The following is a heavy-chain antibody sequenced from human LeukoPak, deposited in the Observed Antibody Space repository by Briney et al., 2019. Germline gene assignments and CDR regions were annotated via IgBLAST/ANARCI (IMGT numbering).Heavy chain of an antibody. V-gene: IGHV1-69*13. J-gene: IGHJ4*02. Sequence: RASEKVSCKASVVTFSSYAISCVRHAPRQGLECMGGIIPIFGTANYAQKFQGRVTITADESTSTAYMELSSLRSEDTAVYYCARVGYYYDSSGLDYWGQGTLVTVSS. CDR1: VVTFSSYA. CDR2: IIPIFGTA. D-gene: IGHD3-22*01. CDR3: ARVGYYYDSSGLDY.